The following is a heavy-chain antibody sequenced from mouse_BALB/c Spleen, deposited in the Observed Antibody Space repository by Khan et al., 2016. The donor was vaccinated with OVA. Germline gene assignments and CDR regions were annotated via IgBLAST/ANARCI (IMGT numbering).Heavy chain of an antibody. Sequence: QVRLQQSGADLMKPGASVKLSCKVAGYTFSSYWIEWIKQRPGHGLEWIGEILPGSGSTNCNEKFKGKATFTADTSSNTAYIQLSSLPSEDSAVYYRARLNAGNRNYFDYWGQGTTRTVS. J-gene: IGHJ2*01. D-gene: IGHD1-1*01. V-gene: IGHV1-9*01. CDR3: ARLNAGNRNYFDY. CDR1: GYTFSSYW. CDR2: ILPGSGST.